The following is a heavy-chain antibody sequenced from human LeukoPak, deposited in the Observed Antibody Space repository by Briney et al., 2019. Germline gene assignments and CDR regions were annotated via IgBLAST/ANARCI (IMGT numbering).Heavy chain of an antibody. Sequence: GGSLRLSCAASGFTVSSNYMSWVRQAPGKGPEWVSVIYSGGSTYYADSVKGRFTISRDNSKNTLYLQMNSLRAEDTAVYYCARGGSSGWYYYYGMDVWGQGTTVTVSS. J-gene: IGHJ6*02. CDR2: IYSGGST. D-gene: IGHD6-19*01. CDR1: GFTVSSNY. CDR3: ARGGSSGWYYYYGMDV. V-gene: IGHV3-53*01.